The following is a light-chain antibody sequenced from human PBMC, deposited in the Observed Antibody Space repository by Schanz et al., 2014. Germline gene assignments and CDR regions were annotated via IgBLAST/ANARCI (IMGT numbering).Light chain of an antibody. V-gene: IGKV3-11*01. CDR1: QTISDH. Sequence: EIVLTQSPPTLSLSPGERATLSCRASQTISDHLAWYQQKPGQTPRLLIYDASNRATGIPARFSGSGSGTEFTLTIDSLQSEDFAVYYCQQFNKWPPTFGPGTKVEIK. J-gene: IGKJ1*01. CDR2: DAS. CDR3: QQFNKWPPT.